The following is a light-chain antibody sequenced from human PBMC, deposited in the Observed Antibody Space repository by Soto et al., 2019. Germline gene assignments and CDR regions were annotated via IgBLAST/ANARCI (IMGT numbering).Light chain of an antibody. J-gene: IGKJ1*01. CDR1: QSVSNN. CDR3: QQYNNWWT. CDR2: GAS. Sequence: EIVMTQSPATLSVSPGERATLSCRASQSVSNNLAWYQKKPGQAPRLLIYGASTRATGIPARFSGSWSATEFTLTISILQSEDFAVYYCQQYNNWWTFGQGTRVEIK. V-gene: IGKV3-15*01.